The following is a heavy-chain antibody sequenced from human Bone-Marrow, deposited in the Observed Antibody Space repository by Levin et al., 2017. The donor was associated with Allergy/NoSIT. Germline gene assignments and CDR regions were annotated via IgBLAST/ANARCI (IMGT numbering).Heavy chain of an antibody. Sequence: EASVKVSCKASGGTFSSYAISWVRQAPGQGLEWMGGIIPIFGTANYAQKFQGRVTITADESTSTAYMELSSLRSEDTAVYYCARGGQQLAYGHIDYWGQGTLVTVSS. CDR3: ARGGQQLAYGHIDY. CDR1: GGTFSSYA. CDR2: IIPIFGTA. V-gene: IGHV1-69*13. D-gene: IGHD6-13*01. J-gene: IGHJ4*02.